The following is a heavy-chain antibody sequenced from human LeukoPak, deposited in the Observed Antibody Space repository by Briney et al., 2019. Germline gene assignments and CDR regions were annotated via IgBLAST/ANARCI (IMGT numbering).Heavy chain of an antibody. Sequence: GGSLRLSCAASGFIFSSYGMHWVRQAPGKGLEWVAFIRYDGSNKYYADSVKGRFTISRDNSKNTLYLQMNSLRAEDTAVYYCAKDLHWFGESHDAFDIWGQGTMVTVSS. CDR1: GFIFSSYG. CDR3: AKDLHWFGESHDAFDI. V-gene: IGHV3-30*02. J-gene: IGHJ3*02. CDR2: IRYDGSNK. D-gene: IGHD3-10*01.